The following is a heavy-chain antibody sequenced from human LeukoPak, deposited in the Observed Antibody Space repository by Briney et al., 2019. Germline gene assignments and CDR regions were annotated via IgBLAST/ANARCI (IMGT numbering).Heavy chain of an antibody. CDR3: ARQHSPGYFDY. D-gene: IGHD1-14*01. CDR1: GGSISSDF. J-gene: IGHJ4*02. CDR2: INYSGST. Sequence: PSETLSLTCAVSGGSISSDFWSWIRQPPGKGLEWIGYINYSGSTNSNPSLKSRLAMSVDTSKNQFSVKLSSVTAADTAVYYCARQHSPGYFDYWGQGTLVTVSS. V-gene: IGHV4-59*08.